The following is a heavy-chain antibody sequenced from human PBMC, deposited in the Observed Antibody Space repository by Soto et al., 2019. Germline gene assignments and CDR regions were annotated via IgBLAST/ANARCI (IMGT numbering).Heavy chain of an antibody. CDR1: GYFFNDYH. J-gene: IGHJ5*02. CDR3: ARVAGGSNIAAVLLDP. CDR2: INPKNGDT. V-gene: IGHV1-2*02. D-gene: IGHD3-3*02. Sequence: GASVKVSCKTSGYFFNDYHMHWVRKAPGQGLEWMGWINPKNGDTNYAQKFQDRVTMTRDTSISTVYIELSRLTSDDTAVYYCARVAGGSNIAAVLLDPWGQGTLVTVSS.